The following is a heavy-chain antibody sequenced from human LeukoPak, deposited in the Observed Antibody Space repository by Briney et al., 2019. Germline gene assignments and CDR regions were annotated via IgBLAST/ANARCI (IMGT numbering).Heavy chain of an antibody. V-gene: IGHV3-53*01. CDR2: IYSGGST. J-gene: IGHJ4*02. D-gene: IGHD5-12*01. CDR1: GFTVSSNY. CDR3: FGGYDYDVDY. Sequence: GGSLRLSCAASGFTVSSNYMSWVRQAPGKGLEWVSIIYSGGSTFYADSVKGRFTISRDNAKNTLYLQMNSLRAEDTAVYYCFGGYDYDVDYWGQGTLVTVSS.